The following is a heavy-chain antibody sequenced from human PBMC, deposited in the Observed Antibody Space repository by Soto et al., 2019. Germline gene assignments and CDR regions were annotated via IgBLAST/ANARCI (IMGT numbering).Heavy chain of an antibody. J-gene: IGHJ6*02. CDR2: ISSSTGYT. Sequence: EVQLVESGGGLVKPGGSLRLSCAASGFTFSSYSMNWVRQAPGKGLEWVSYISSSTGYTYYADSVKGRFTISRDNAKNSLYLQMNSLRAEDTAVYYCARDRGFSGGSCYSKGMDVWGQGTTVTVSS. CDR3: ARDRGFSGGSCYSKGMDV. D-gene: IGHD2-15*01. V-gene: IGHV3-21*02. CDR1: GFTFSSYS.